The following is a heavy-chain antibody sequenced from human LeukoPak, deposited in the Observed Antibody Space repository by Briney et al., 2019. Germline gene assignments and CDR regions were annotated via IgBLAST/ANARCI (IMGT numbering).Heavy chain of an antibody. V-gene: IGHV4-34*01. CDR3: ARGQRRSIVQRLPRQYYFDY. CDR1: GGXFSGYY. J-gene: IGHJ4*02. CDR2: INHSGST. Sequence: SETLSLTCAVYGGXFSGYYCSWIRQPPGKGLEWIGEINHSGSTNYNPSLKSRVTISVDTSKNQFSLKLSSVTAADTAVYYCARGQRRSIVQRLPRQYYFDYWGQGTLVTVSS. D-gene: IGHD2/OR15-2a*01.